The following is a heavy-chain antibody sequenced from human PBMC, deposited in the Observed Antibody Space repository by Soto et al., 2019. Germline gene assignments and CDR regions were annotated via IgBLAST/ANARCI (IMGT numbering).Heavy chain of an antibody. Sequence: QVQLVQSGAEVKKPGASVKVSCKASGYTFTSYGISWVRQAPGQGLEWMGWISAYNGNTNYAQKLQGRVTMTTDTSTSTAYMELSSLRSDDTAVYYCARDRADIVVVVAATLDAFDIWGQGTMVTVSS. CDR1: GYTFTSYG. CDR2: ISAYNGNT. J-gene: IGHJ3*02. D-gene: IGHD2-15*01. CDR3: ARDRADIVVVVAATLDAFDI. V-gene: IGHV1-18*01.